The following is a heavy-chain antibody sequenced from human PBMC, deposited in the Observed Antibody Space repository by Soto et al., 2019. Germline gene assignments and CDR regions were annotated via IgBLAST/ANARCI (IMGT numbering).Heavy chain of an antibody. J-gene: IGHJ6*02. Sequence: SETLSLTCTVSGGSISSSSYYWGWIRQPPGKRQEWIGSIYYSGSTYYNQALKSQVTISVDTSKNQFSLKLSSLTAADTAVYYCARLRVVVPAAMMVDNYYGMDVWGQGTTVT. V-gene: IGHV4-39*01. CDR1: GGSISSSSYY. D-gene: IGHD2-2*01. CDR2: IYYSGST. CDR3: ARLRVVVPAAMMVDNYYGMDV.